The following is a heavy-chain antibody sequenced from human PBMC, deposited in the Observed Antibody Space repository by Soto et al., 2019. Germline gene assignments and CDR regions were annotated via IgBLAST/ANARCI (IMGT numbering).Heavy chain of an antibody. J-gene: IGHJ6*02. CDR2: INHSGST. Sequence: SETLSLTCAVYGGSFSGYYWSWIRQPPGKGLEWIGEINHSGSTNYNPSLKSRVTISVDTSKNQFSLKLSSVTAADTAVYYCASRSFGIAARNYGMDVWGQGTTVTVSS. CDR1: GGSFSGYY. V-gene: IGHV4-34*01. D-gene: IGHD6-6*01. CDR3: ASRSFGIAARNYGMDV.